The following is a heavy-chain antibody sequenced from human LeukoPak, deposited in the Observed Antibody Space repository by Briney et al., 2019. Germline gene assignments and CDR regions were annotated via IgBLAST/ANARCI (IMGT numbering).Heavy chain of an antibody. V-gene: IGHV3-23*01. CDR2: ISGSGGST. D-gene: IGHD2-2*02. CDR3: AKSRGGCSSTSCYKFYFDY. CDR1: GFTFSSYA. Sequence: GGSLRLSCAASGFTFSSYAMSWVRQAPGKGLEWVSAISGSGGSTYYADSVKGRFTISRDNSKNTLYLQMNSLRAEDTAVYYCAKSRGGCSSTSCYKFYFDYWGQGTLVTVSS. J-gene: IGHJ4*02.